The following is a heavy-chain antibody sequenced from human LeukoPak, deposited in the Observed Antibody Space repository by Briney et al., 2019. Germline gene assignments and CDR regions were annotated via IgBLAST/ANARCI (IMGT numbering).Heavy chain of an antibody. CDR1: GGSITSGSFY. Sequence: SQTLSLTCTVSGGSITSGSFYWAWIRQSAGKGLEWIGRIYSSGITNYNPSLKSRLAMSIDTSKSQFFLNLSSLTAADTAVYYCARETLYYYYYMDVWGKGTTVTVSS. CDR3: ARETLYYYYYMDV. CDR2: IYSSGIT. J-gene: IGHJ6*03. V-gene: IGHV4-61*02.